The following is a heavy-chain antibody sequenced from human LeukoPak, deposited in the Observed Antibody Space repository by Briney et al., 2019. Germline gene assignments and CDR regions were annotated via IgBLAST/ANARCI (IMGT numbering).Heavy chain of an antibody. CDR2: ISGSGGST. D-gene: IGHD2-2*01. J-gene: IGHJ6*03. Sequence: GGSLRLSCAASGFTFSSYAMSWVRQAPGKGLEWVSAISGSGGSTYYADSVKGRFTISRDNSKNTLYLQMNSLRAEDTALYYCARNGVVPAAYYYMDVWGKGTTVTVSS. CDR1: GFTFSSYA. V-gene: IGHV3-23*01. CDR3: ARNGVVPAAYYYMDV.